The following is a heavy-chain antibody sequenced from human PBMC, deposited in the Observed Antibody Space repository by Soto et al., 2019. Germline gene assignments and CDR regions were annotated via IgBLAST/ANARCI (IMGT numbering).Heavy chain of an antibody. CDR2: INPNSGDT. D-gene: IGHD1-26*01. CDR1: GYTFTGYY. V-gene: IGHV1-2*02. J-gene: IGHJ6*02. Sequence: EASVKVSCKASGYTFTGYYVHWVRQAPGQGLEWMGWINPNSGDTYLAQRFQGRVTMNRDTSIGTAYMEPRGLTPDDTAEYYCAKGGAIVAAGTRVYLYNAMDVWGQGTTVTVSS. CDR3: AKGGAIVAAGTRVYLYNAMDV.